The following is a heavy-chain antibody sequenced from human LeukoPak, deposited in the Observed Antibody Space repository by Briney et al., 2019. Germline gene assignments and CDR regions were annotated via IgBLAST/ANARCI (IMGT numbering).Heavy chain of an antibody. V-gene: IGHV3-11*01. Sequence: GGSLRLSCAASGFTFSDYYMSRIRQAPGKGLEWVSYISSSGSTIYYADSVKGRFTISRDNAKNSLYLQMNSLRAEDTAVYYCARDDAIFGVVTPRYYGMDVWAKGPRSPSP. CDR3: ARDDAIFGVVTPRYYGMDV. CDR2: ISSSGSTI. D-gene: IGHD3-3*01. CDR1: GFTFSDYY. J-gene: IGHJ6*02.